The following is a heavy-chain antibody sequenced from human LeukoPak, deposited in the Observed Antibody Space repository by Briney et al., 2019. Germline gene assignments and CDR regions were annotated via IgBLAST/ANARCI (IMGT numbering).Heavy chain of an antibody. V-gene: IGHV4-59*01. CDR3: ARERSGPDL. J-gene: IGHJ2*01. D-gene: IGHD3-10*01. CDR2: ISYSGRT. Sequence: SETLSLTCTVSAGSLSSYYWTWIRQPPGKGLEWIGYISYSGRTSYNPSLRSRVPISVDPSKNQFSLKLTSVTAADTAVYYCARERSGPDLWGRGTLVTVSS. CDR1: AGSLSSYY.